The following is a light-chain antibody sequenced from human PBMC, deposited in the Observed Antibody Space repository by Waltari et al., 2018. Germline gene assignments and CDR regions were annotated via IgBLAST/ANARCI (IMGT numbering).Light chain of an antibody. V-gene: IGKV1-39*01. CDR2: AAS. CDR3: QQSSTTPRT. CDR1: QSISKY. Sequence: DIQMTQSPSSVSASVGDRVTITCRATQSISKYFNWYQQNPGTAPKLLIYAASSLQSGVPSRFGGVGSGTDFALTISSLQPEDFATYYCQQSSTTPRTFGQGTKVEIK. J-gene: IGKJ1*01.